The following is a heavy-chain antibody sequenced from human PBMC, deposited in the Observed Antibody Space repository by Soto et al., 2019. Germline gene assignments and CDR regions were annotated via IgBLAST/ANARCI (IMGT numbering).Heavy chain of an antibody. CDR1: GYSISSGYY. CDR2: IYHSGST. Sequence: PSETLSLTCAVSGYSISSGYYWGWIRRPPGKGLEWIGSIYHSGSTYYSPSLKSRVTISVDTSKNQFSLKLSSVTAADTAVYYCARARIVGATTDWFDPWGQGTLVTVSS. CDR3: ARARIVGATTDWFDP. V-gene: IGHV4-38-2*01. D-gene: IGHD1-26*01. J-gene: IGHJ5*02.